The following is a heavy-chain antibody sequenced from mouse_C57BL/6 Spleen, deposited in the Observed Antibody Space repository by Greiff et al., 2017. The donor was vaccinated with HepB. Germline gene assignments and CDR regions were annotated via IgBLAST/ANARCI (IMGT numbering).Heavy chain of an antibody. V-gene: IGHV1-18*01. Sequence: VQLQQSGPELVKPGASVKIPCKASGYTFTDYNMDWVKQSHGKSLEWIGDINPNNGGTIYNQKFKGKATLTVDKSSSTAYMELRSLTSEDTAVYYCARSLYYYGSSYGWFAYWGQGTLVTVSA. CDR1: GYTFTDYN. J-gene: IGHJ3*01. D-gene: IGHD1-1*01. CDR2: INPNNGGT. CDR3: ARSLYYYGSSYGWFAY.